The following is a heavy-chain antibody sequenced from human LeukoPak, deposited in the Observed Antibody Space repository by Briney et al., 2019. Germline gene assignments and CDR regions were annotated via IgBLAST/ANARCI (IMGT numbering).Heavy chain of an antibody. CDR2: INSGGST. D-gene: IGHD1-7*01. CDR1: GLTVSNND. Sequence: GGSLRLSCAASGLTVSNNDMSWVRQAPGRGLEWVSIINSGGSTWYADSVKGRFTISRDNAKNSLYLQMNSLRAEDTAIYYCAREDDWNYEDYWGQGTLVTVSS. J-gene: IGHJ4*02. CDR3: AREDDWNYEDY. V-gene: IGHV3-53*01.